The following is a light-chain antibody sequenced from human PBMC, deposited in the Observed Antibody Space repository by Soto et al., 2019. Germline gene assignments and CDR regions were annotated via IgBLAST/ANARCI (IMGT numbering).Light chain of an antibody. CDR3: QQASGFPLT. J-gene: IGKJ4*01. CDR2: TAS. Sequence: DILVTQSPSSVSASVGDRVTITCRASQGINSWLAWYQQKPGLAPRLLIYTASNLQSGVPSRFSGSGSGTDFILTISSLQPEDVATYYCQQASGFPLTFGGGTKVEIQ. V-gene: IGKV1-12*01. CDR1: QGINSW.